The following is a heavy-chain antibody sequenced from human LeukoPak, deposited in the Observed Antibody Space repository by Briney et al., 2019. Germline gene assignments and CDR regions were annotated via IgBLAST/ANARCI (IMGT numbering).Heavy chain of an antibody. CDR1: GGSISSYY. J-gene: IGHJ4*02. Sequence: SETLSLTCTVSGGSISSYYWSWIRQPPGKGLEWIGYIYYSGSTNCNPSLKSRVTISVDTSKNQFSLKLSSVTAADTAVYYCAKVAAAEGRYFDYWGQGTLVTVSS. CDR3: AKVAAAEGRYFDY. CDR2: IYYSGST. D-gene: IGHD6-13*01. V-gene: IGHV4-59*08.